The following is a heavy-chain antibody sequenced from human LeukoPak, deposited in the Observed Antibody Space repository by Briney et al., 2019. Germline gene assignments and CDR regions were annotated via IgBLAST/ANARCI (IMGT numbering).Heavy chain of an antibody. V-gene: IGHV3-7*01. CDR3: ARDPESSSFDL. CDR1: GFSFSTYR. D-gene: IGHD6-13*01. Sequence: GGSLRLSCAASGFSFSTYRMSWVRQTPEKGLEFVANIDQGGSVRNYMDSLKGRCTISRDNAKKSLYLEINSLRADDTAVYYCARDPESSSFDLWGRGALVTVSS. CDR2: IDQGGSVR. J-gene: IGHJ4*02.